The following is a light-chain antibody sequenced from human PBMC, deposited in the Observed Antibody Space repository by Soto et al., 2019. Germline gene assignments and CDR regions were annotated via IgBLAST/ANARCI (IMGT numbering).Light chain of an antibody. CDR1: QGIGSA. J-gene: IGKJ5*01. CDR2: DAS. CDR3: QQFKNYPIT. Sequence: AIQLTQSPSSLPASVGDRVTITCRASQGIGSALAWYQQKSGKAPKLLIYDASTLESGVPSRFRGSGSGTDFTLTVSSLQPEDFATFYCQQFKNYPITFGQGTRLEIK. V-gene: IGKV1D-13*01.